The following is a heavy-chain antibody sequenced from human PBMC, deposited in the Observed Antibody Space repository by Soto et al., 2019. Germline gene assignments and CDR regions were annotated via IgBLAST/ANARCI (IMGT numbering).Heavy chain of an antibody. V-gene: IGHV6-1*01. CDR2: TYYRSKWYN. CDR3: ARDLSAFGELAYYYFYMDV. D-gene: IGHD3-10*01. CDR1: GDSVSSNSAA. J-gene: IGHJ6*03. Sequence: QTLSLTCVISGDSVSSNSAAWNGIRQSPSRGLEWLGRTYYRSKWYNDYAVSVKSRITSNPDTSKNQFSRQLNSVTPEDTAVYYCARDLSAFGELAYYYFYMDVWGKGTPVTVSS.